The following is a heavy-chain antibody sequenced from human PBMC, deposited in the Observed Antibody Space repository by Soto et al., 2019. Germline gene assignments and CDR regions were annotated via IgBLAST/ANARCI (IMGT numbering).Heavy chain of an antibody. D-gene: IGHD4-17*01. CDR2: ISAYSGNT. V-gene: IGHV1-18*04. CDR1: GYTFTTYG. CDR3: ARVVKAGDYGDYGRYYFDY. Sequence: QVQLVQSGAEVKKPGASVKVSCKASGYTFTTYGITWVRQAPGQGLEWMGWISAYSGNTNYAQKLQGRLTVTTDTSTNTAYMDRRSLRSDDTAVCYCARVVKAGDYGDYGRYYFDYWGHGTLVTVSS. J-gene: IGHJ4*01.